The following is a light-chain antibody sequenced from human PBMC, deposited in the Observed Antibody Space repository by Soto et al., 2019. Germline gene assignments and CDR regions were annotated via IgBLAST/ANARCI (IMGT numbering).Light chain of an antibody. CDR2: GAS. CDR3: QQYGSSPLT. V-gene: IGKV3-20*01. J-gene: IGKJ4*01. Sequence: EIVLTQSPGTLSLSPGERATLSFRASQSVSSSYLAWYQQKPGQAPRLLIYGASSRATGIPDRFSGSGSGTDFTLTFSRLEPEDFAVYYCQQYGSSPLTFGGGTKVDI. CDR1: QSVSSSY.